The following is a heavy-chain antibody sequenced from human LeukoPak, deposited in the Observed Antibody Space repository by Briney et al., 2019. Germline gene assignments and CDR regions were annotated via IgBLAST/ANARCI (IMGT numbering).Heavy chain of an antibody. Sequence: GGSLRLSCAASGFTFSSYWMHWVRQAPGKGLVWVSRINSDGSSTSYADSVKGRFTISRDNSKNTLYLQMNSLRAEDTAVYYCAKDYYYDSSGYYSRAEYFQHWGQGTLVTVSS. V-gene: IGHV3-74*01. J-gene: IGHJ1*01. CDR3: AKDYYYDSSGYYSRAEYFQH. D-gene: IGHD3-22*01. CDR1: GFTFSSYW. CDR2: INSDGSST.